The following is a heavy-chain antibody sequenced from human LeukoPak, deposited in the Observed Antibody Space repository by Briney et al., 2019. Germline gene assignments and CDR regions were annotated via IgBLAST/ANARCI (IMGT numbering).Heavy chain of an antibody. CDR2: INHSGST. CDR1: GGSFSGYY. CDR3: ATPGYYYDSSGYYHALYAFDI. J-gene: IGHJ3*02. Sequence: SETLSLTCAVYGGSFSGYYWSWIRQPPGKGPEWIGEINHSGSTNYNPSLKSRVTISVDSSKSQFSLKLSSVTAADTAVYYCATPGYYYDSSGYYHALYAFDIWGQGTMVTVSS. V-gene: IGHV4-34*01. D-gene: IGHD3-22*01.